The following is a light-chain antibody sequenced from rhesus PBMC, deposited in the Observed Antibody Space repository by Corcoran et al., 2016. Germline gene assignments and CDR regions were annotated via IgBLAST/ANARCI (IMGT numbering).Light chain of an antibody. CDR2: KAS. CDR1: ENVNNY. J-gene: IGKJ2*01. Sequence: DIQMTQSPSSLSASVGDRVTITCRASENVNNYLHWYQQKPGKAPKPLIYKASTFQSGVPSRFSGSGSGTDVTLTIRSLQPEDFETYYCQHSYGTPYSFGQGTKVEIK. CDR3: QHSYGTPYS. V-gene: IGKV1-74*01.